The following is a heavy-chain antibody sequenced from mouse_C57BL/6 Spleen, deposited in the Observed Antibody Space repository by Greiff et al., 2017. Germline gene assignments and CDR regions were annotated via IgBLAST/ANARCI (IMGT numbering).Heavy chain of an antibody. J-gene: IGHJ4*01. CDR3: ARIRSSGYDAMDY. V-gene: IGHV5-4*01. CDR2: ISDGGSYT. Sequence: EVQLVESGGGLVKPGGSLKLSCAASGFTFSSYAMSWVRQTPEKRLEWVATISDGGSYTYYPDNVKGRFTISRDNAKNNLYLQMSHLKSEDTAMYYCARIRSSGYDAMDYWGQGTSVTVSS. D-gene: IGHD3-2*02. CDR1: GFTFSSYA.